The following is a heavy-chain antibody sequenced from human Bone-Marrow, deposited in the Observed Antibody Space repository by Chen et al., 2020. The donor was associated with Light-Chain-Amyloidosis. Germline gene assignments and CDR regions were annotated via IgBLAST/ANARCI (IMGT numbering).Heavy chain of an antibody. CDR3: VKDIEQYQLLFGLGY. Sequence: EVQLVESGGVVVQPGGSLSLSCAASGFTFDDFTMHWVRQVPGKGLEWVSLISWDGRSTYYADSVKGRFTISRDNSKNSLYLQMNSLRTEDTALYYCVKDIEQYQLLFGLGYWGQGTLVTVSS. CDR2: ISWDGRST. CDR1: GFTFDDFT. J-gene: IGHJ4*02. V-gene: IGHV3-43*01. D-gene: IGHD2-2*01.